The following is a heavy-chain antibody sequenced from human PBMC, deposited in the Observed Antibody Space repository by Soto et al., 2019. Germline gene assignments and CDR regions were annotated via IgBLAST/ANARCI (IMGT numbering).Heavy chain of an antibody. CDR1: GGSISSSSYY. V-gene: IGHV4-39*01. J-gene: IGHJ4*02. D-gene: IGHD4-17*01. CDR2: IYYSGGT. Sequence: QLQLQESGPGLVKPSETLSLTCTVSGGSISSSSYYWGWIRQPPGKGLEWIGSIYYSGGTYYNPSLRSRVTISVDTSKNQFSLKLSSVSAADTAVYYCARQRSMYYFDYWGQGTLVTVSS. CDR3: ARQRSMYYFDY.